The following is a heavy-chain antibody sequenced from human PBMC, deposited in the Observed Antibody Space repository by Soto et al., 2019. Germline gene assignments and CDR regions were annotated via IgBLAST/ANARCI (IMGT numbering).Heavy chain of an antibody. Sequence: ASVKVSCKASGYTFTSYAMHWVRLAPGQRLEWMGWINAGNGNTKYSQKFQGRVTITRDTSASTAYMELSSLRSEDTAVYYCARVVSSFPSDYWGQGTLVTVSS. V-gene: IGHV1-3*01. D-gene: IGHD6-13*01. CDR3: ARVVSSFPSDY. J-gene: IGHJ4*02. CDR1: GYTFTSYA. CDR2: INAGNGNT.